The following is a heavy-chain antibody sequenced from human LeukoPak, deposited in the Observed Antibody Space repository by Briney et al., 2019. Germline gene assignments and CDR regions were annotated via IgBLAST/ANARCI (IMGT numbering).Heavy chain of an antibody. V-gene: IGHV4-31*03. J-gene: IGHJ4*02. Sequence: SETLSLTCTVSGGSISSGGYYWSWIRQHPGKGLEWIGYIYYSGSTYYNPSLKSRVTISVDTSKNQFSLKLSSVTAADTAVYYCAKTRSLKGYFDSWGQGTLVTVSS. CDR1: GGSISSGGYY. CDR3: AKTRSLKGYFDS. CDR2: IYYSGST.